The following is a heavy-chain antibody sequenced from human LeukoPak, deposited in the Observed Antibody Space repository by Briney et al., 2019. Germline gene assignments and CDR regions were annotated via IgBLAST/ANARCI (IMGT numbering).Heavy chain of an antibody. CDR3: STVVAGYSDN. CDR1: GFPFSTYW. CDR2: IRQDGREK. J-gene: IGHJ4*02. V-gene: IGHV3-7*03. D-gene: IGHD6-19*01. Sequence: GGSLRLSCAASGFPFSTYWMRWVRQAPGEGLEWVANIRQDGREKYYVDSVRGRFTISRDNAKNSLYLGMNSLRDEDTAVYYFSTVVAGYSDNWGQGTLVTVSS.